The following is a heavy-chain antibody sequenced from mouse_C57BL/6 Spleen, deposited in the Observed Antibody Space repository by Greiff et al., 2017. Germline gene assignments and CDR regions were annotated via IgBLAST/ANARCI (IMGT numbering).Heavy chain of an antibody. V-gene: IGHV14-2*01. CDR2: IDPEDGET. Sequence: EVQLQQSGAELVKPGASVKLSCPASGFNIKDYYMHWVKQRPEQGLEWIGRIDPEDGETKYAPKCQGKATITADTSTNTAYLQLSSLTSEDTAVYYCAIYDYDGAWGQGTTLTVSS. CDR3: AIYDYDGA. CDR1: GFNIKDYY. J-gene: IGHJ2*01. D-gene: IGHD2-4*01.